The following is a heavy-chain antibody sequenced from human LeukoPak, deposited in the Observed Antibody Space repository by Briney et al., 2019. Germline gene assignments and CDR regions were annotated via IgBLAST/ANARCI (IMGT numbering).Heavy chain of an antibody. J-gene: IGHJ4*02. CDR3: ATPNLYYDSGGYYY. Sequence: SSEKVSCKVSGHTLTELSMHWVRQAPGKGLEWMGGFDPEDGETIYAQKFQGRVTMTEDTSTDTAYMELSSLRSEDTAVYYCATPNLYYDSGGYYYWGQGTLVSVSS. D-gene: IGHD3-22*01. V-gene: IGHV1-24*01. CDR2: FDPEDGET. CDR1: GHTLTELS.